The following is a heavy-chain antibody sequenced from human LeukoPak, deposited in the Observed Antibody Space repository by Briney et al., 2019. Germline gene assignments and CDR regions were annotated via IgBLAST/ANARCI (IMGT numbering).Heavy chain of an antibody. Sequence: GGSLRLSCAASGFTFSSYPMKWVRQAPGKGLEWVSYISGRSDNIYYADSVKGRFTISRDNAKSSLYLQMNSLRAEDTAVYYCARGLVIVRGVFDYWGQGTLVTVSS. CDR3: ARGLVIVRGVFDY. D-gene: IGHD3-22*01. CDR2: ISGRSDNI. V-gene: IGHV3-48*01. J-gene: IGHJ4*02. CDR1: GFTFSSYP.